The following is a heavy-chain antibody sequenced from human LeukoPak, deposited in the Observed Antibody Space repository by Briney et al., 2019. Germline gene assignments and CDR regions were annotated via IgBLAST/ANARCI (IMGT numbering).Heavy chain of an antibody. CDR1: GGSFSGYY. J-gene: IGHJ3*02. V-gene: IGHV4-34*01. CDR2: INHSGST. D-gene: IGHD4-17*01. Sequence: PSETLSLTCAVYGGSFSGYYWSWIRQPPGKGLEWIGEINHSGSTNYNPSLKSRVTISVDTSKNQFSLKLSSVTAADTAVYYCARSGDYWRLRAFDIWGQGTMVTVSS. CDR3: ARSGDYWRLRAFDI.